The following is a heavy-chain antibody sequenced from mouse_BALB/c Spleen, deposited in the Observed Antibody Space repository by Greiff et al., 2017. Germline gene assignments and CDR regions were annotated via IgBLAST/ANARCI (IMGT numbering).Heavy chain of an antibody. J-gene: IGHJ3*01. V-gene: IGHV2-2*02. CDR3: ARKREYGNLAWFAY. CDR1: GFSLTSYG. D-gene: IGHD2-1*01. CDR2: IWSGGST. Sequence: QVQLKESGPGLVQPSQSLSITCTVSGFSLTSYGVHWVRQSPGKGLEWLGVIWSGGSTDYNAAFISRLSISKDNSKSQVFFKMNSLQANDTAIYYCARKREYGNLAWFAYWGQGTLVTVSA.